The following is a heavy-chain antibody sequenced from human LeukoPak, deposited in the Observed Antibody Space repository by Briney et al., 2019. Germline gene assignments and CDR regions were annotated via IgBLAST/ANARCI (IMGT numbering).Heavy chain of an antibody. D-gene: IGHD6-19*01. CDR2: IYHSGST. CDR3: ARDGIAVAGVGNNWFDP. CDR1: GGSISSSSYY. J-gene: IGHJ5*02. Sequence: SETLSLTCTVSGGSISSSSYYWGWIRQPPGKGLEWIGSIYHSGSTYYNPSLKSRVTISVDTSKNQFSLKLSSVTAADTAVYYCARDGIAVAGVGNNWFDPWGQGTLVTVSS. V-gene: IGHV4-39*07.